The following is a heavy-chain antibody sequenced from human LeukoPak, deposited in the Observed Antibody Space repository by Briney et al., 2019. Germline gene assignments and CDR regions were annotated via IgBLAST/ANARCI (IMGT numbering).Heavy chain of an antibody. D-gene: IGHD6-6*01. J-gene: IGHJ2*01. Sequence: SETLSLPCTVSGGSISGHYWSWIRQPPGKGLEWIGYIYYSGSTNYNPSLKSRVTISVDTSKNQFSLKLSSVTAADTAVYYCARDYSSSRWYFDLWGRGTLVTVSS. CDR2: IYYSGST. V-gene: IGHV4-59*11. CDR3: ARDYSSSRWYFDL. CDR1: GGSISGHY.